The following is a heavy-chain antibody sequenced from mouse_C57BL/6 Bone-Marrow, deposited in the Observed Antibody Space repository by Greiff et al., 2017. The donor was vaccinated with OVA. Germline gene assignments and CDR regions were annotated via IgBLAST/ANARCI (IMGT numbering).Heavy chain of an antibody. D-gene: IGHD1-1*01. J-gene: IGHJ2*01. CDR1: GYTFTTYP. CDR3: AKGGLRHFDY. CDR2: FHPYNDDT. V-gene: IGHV1-47*01. Sequence: QVQLQQSGAELVKPGASVKMSCKASGYTFTTYPIEWMKQNHGKSLEWIGNFHPYNDDTKYNEKFKGKATLTAEKSSSTAYMQLRSLTSEDSAVYFCAKGGLRHFDYWGQGTTLTVSS.